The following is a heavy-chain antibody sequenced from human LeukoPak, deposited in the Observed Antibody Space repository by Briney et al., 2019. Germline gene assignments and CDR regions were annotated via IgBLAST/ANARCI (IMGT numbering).Heavy chain of an antibody. D-gene: IGHD3-10*01. CDR2: IRYDGSNK. Sequence: PGGSLRLSCGASGFTFRSYGMHWVRQAPGKGLEWVAFIRYDGSNKYYVDSVKGRFTISRDNSKNTLYLQMNSLRAEDTAVYYCAKDGDDYYGSGSYCDYWGQGTLVTVSS. CDR1: GFTFRSYG. CDR3: AKDGDDYYGSGSYCDY. V-gene: IGHV3-30*02. J-gene: IGHJ4*02.